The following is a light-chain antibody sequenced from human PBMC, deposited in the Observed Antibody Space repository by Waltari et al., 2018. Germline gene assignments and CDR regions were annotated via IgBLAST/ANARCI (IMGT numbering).Light chain of an antibody. Sequence: QSALTQPPSASGSPGQSVTISCTGTSSDVGAYNYVSWYQQHPGKAPKLMIYEVSKRPSGVPVRLSGSKAGNTASLTVSGLQAEDEADYSCSSYVGSNIVVFGGGTKLTVL. CDR1: SSDVGAYNY. CDR3: SSYVGSNIVV. CDR2: EVS. V-gene: IGLV2-8*01. J-gene: IGLJ2*01.